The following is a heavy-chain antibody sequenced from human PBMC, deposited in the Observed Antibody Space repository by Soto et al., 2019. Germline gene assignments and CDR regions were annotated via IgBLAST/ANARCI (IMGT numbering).Heavy chain of an antibody. J-gene: IGHJ4*02. CDR2: FDPEAGET. V-gene: IGHV1-24*01. CDR1: GYTLTKLS. D-gene: IGHD1-26*01. Sequence: ASVKVSCKVSGYTLTKLSMHWVRQAPGKGPEWMGGFDPEAGETIYAQKFQGRVAVTEDTSTDTVYMELNSLISEDTAVYYCATPPGRQQLLLRALSFDYWGQGTLVTVSS. CDR3: ATPPGRQQLLLRALSFDY.